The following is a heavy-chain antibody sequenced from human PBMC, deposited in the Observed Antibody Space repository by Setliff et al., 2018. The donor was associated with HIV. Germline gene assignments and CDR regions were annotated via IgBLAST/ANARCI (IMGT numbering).Heavy chain of an antibody. V-gene: IGHV4-39*07. J-gene: IGHJ3*02. CDR2: IYHSGST. CDR3: AREKEDDYVWGSYRSNAFDI. Sequence: SETLSLTCTVYGGSFSNYHTNWIRQPPGKGLEWIGSIYHSGSTYYNPSLKSRVTISVDTSKNQFSLKLSSVTAADTAVYYCAREKEDDYVWGSYRSNAFDIWGQGTMVTVSS. D-gene: IGHD3-16*02. CDR1: GGSFSNYH.